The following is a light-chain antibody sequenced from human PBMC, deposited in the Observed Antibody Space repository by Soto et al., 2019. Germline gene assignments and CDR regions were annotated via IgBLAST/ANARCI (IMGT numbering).Light chain of an antibody. V-gene: IGKV3-11*01. J-gene: IGKJ4*01. CDR1: QSVSRH. CDR3: QQRNNWPPVT. Sequence: EIVLTHSPATLSLSPGERATLSCRASQSVSRHLAWYQQKPGQAPRLLIYDASNRATGIPARFSGSGSGTDFTLTISSLEPEDFAVYYCQQRNNWPPVTFGGGTKVEIK. CDR2: DAS.